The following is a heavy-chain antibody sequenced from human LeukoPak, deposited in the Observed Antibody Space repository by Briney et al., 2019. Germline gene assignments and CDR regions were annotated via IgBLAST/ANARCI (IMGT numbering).Heavy chain of an antibody. Sequence: PGGSLRLSCAASGFTFSSYWMHWVRQAPGKGLVWVSRINTDGSSTSYADSVKGRFTISRDNAKNTLYLQMNSLRAEDTAVYYCAKDSPYSSTTGYFDYWGQGTLVTVSS. D-gene: IGHD6-13*01. CDR1: GFTFSSYW. J-gene: IGHJ4*02. CDR3: AKDSPYSSTTGYFDY. V-gene: IGHV3-74*01. CDR2: INTDGSST.